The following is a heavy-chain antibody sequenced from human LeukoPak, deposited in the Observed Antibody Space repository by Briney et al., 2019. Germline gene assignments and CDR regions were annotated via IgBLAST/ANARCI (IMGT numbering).Heavy chain of an antibody. Sequence: VASVKVSCKASGGTFSSYAISWVRQAPGQGLEWMGGIIPIFGTANYAQKFQGRVTITADKSTSTAYMELSSLRSEDTAVYYCARDRVSGSGSSRDFDYWGQGTLVTVSS. J-gene: IGHJ4*02. CDR1: GGTFSSYA. V-gene: IGHV1-69*06. D-gene: IGHD3-10*01. CDR2: IIPIFGTA. CDR3: ARDRVSGSGSSRDFDY.